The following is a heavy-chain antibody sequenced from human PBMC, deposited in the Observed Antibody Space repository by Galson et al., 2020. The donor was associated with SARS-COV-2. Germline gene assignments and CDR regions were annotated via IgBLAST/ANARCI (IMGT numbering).Heavy chain of an antibody. J-gene: IGHJ4*02. Sequence: ASETLSLTCSVSGGSVSSGGYYWSWLRQHPGQGLKWIGYIYYTKETYYNTSLKSRLTILVDKSKNQFSLRLNSVTAADTAVYYCARTKVGYSYPIDYWGQGVLVTVSS. V-gene: IGHV4-31*03. D-gene: IGHD5-12*01. CDR2: IYYTKET. CDR3: ARTKVGYSYPIDY. CDR1: GGSVSSGGYY.